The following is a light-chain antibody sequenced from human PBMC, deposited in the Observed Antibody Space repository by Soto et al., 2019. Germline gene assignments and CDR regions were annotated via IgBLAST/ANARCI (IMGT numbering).Light chain of an antibody. J-gene: IGLJ1*01. V-gene: IGLV2-14*01. CDR3: SSYTSATTYV. Sequence: QSVLTQPASVSGSPGQSITISCTGTSSDVGGYNYVSWYQQHPGKAPKFMIYDVSNRPSGVSNRFSGSKSGNTASLTISGLQAEDEADYYCSSYTSATTYVFGTG. CDR1: SSDVGGYNY. CDR2: DVS.